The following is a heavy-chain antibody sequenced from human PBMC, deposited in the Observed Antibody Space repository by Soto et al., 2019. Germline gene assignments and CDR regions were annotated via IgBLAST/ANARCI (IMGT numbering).Heavy chain of an antibody. Sequence: GASVKVSCKASGYTFTSYAMHWVRQAPGQRLEWMGWINAGNGNTKYSQKFQGRVTITRDTSASTAYMELSSLRSEDTAVYYCARGFAVAGTWYFDYWGQGTLVTVSS. CDR1: GYTFTSYA. D-gene: IGHD6-19*01. CDR2: INAGNGNT. CDR3: ARGFAVAGTWYFDY. J-gene: IGHJ4*02. V-gene: IGHV1-3*01.